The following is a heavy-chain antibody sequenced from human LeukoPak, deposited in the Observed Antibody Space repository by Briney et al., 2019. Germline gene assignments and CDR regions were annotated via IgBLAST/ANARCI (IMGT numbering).Heavy chain of an antibody. CDR2: INHSGST. D-gene: IGHD4-17*01. CDR1: GGSFSGYY. J-gene: IGHJ3*02. Sequence: PSETLSLTCAVYGGSFSGYYWSWIRQPPGKGLEWIGEINHSGSTNYNPSLKSRVTISVDTSKNQFSLKLSSVTAADTAVYYCARGYGDFDAFDIWGQGTMVTVSS. CDR3: ARGYGDFDAFDI. V-gene: IGHV4-34*01.